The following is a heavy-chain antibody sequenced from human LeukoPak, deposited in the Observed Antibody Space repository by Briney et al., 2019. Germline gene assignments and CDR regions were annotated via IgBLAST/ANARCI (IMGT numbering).Heavy chain of an antibody. CDR3: ARMYYDFWSGYHQDY. Sequence: GGSLRLSCAASGFTFSNYWMSWVRQAPGKGLEWVANIKQDGSEKYYVDSVRGRFTISRDNAKNSLYLQMNSLRADVTAVYYCARMYYDFWSGYHQDYWGQGTLVTVSS. V-gene: IGHV3-7*03. CDR1: GFTFSNYW. J-gene: IGHJ4*02. D-gene: IGHD3-3*01. CDR2: IKQDGSEK.